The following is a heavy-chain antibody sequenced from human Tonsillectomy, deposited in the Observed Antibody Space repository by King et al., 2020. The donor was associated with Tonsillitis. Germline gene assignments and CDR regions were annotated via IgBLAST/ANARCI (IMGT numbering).Heavy chain of an antibody. CDR3: ARDDQYGYKKFDY. CDR1: GYTFTEYS. D-gene: IGHD5-24*01. V-gene: IGHV7-4-1*02. CDR2: INTNTGKP. J-gene: IGHJ4*02. Sequence: VQLVQAGSELRKPGASVNVSCKASGYTFTEYSLNWVRQAPGQGLEWMGWINTNTGKPTYVHGFTGRFVFSLETSVRTSYLQINSLKADGTAVYYCARDDQYGYKKFDYWGQGTLVTVSS.